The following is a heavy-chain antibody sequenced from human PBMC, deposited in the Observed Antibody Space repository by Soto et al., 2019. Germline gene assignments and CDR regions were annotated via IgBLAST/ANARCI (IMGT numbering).Heavy chain of an antibody. Sequence: GGSLRLSCAASGLSFSNTWMHWVRQAPGKGLVWVSHINSDGSSTTYADSVKGRFTISRDNAKNTVYLQMNSLRADDTAVYYCATDGSYAQDDWGQGTTVTVSS. V-gene: IGHV3-74*03. CDR1: GLSFSNTW. CDR3: ATDGSYAQDD. CDR2: INSDGSST. D-gene: IGHD2-2*01. J-gene: IGHJ6*02.